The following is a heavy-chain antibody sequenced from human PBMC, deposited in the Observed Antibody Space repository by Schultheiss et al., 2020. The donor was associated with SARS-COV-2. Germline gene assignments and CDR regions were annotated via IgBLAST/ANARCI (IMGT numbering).Heavy chain of an antibody. D-gene: IGHD3-22*01. CDR2: INHSGST. CDR1: GGSISSSSYY. J-gene: IGHJ4*02. CDR3: ARHGSSGYYLDY. Sequence: SETLSLTCTVSGGSISSSSYYWSWIRQPPGKGLEWIGEINHSGSTTYNPSLKSRVSMSVDTSKNQFSLKLSSVTAADTAVYYCARHGSSGYYLDYWGQGTLVTVSS. V-gene: IGHV4-61*05.